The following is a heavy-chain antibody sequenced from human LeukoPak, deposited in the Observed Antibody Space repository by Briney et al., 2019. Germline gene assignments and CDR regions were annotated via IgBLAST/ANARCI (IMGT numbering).Heavy chain of an antibody. CDR3: ARVWRDCSGGSCYSVRDYYYYMDV. V-gene: IGHV4-59*01. CDR2: IYYSGST. CDR1: GGSISSYY. D-gene: IGHD2-15*01. Sequence: SETLSLTCTVSGGSISSYYWSWIRQPPGKGLEWIGYIYYSGSTNYNPSLKSQVTISVDTSKNQFSLKLSSVTAADTAVYYCARVWRDCSGGSCYSVRDYYYYMDVWGKGTTVTISS. J-gene: IGHJ6*03.